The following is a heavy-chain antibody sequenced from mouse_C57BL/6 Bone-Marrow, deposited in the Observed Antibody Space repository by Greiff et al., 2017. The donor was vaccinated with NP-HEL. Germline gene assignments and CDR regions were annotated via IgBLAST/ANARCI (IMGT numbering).Heavy chain of an antibody. J-gene: IGHJ2*01. V-gene: IGHV1-76*01. CDR3: ASSSGYVGND. CDR2: IYPGSGYT. Sequence: QVQLQQSGAELVRPGASVKLSCKASGYTFTDYYINWVKQRPGQGLEWIARIYPGSGYTYYNEKFKGKATLTVEKSSSTAYMQLSSLTSEDSAVDCCASSSGYVGNDWGQGTTLTVST. CDR1: GYTFTDYY. D-gene: IGHD3-2*02.